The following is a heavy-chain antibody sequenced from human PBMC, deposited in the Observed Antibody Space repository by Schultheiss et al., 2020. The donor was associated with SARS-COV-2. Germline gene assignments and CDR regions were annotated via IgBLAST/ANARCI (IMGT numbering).Heavy chain of an antibody. CDR1: ALNFDTST. CDR3: ARDSGSGYSPRGIDY. J-gene: IGHJ4*02. D-gene: IGHD5-18*01. Sequence: GGSLRLSCVASALNFDTSTMTWVRQAPGKGLEWVANIKQDGSEKYYVDSVKGRFTISRDNAKKSVFLQMNSLRAEDTAVYYCARDSGSGYSPRGIDYWGQGTLVTVSS. CDR2: IKQDGSEK. V-gene: IGHV3-7*01.